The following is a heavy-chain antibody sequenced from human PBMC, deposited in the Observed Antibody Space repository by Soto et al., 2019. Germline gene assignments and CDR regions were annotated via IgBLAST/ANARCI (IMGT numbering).Heavy chain of an antibody. CDR1: GYTFTSYG. V-gene: IGHV1-18*01. J-gene: IGHJ6*03. CDR3: ARDDHVYYDFWSGYQGYYYYYMDV. CDR2: ISAYNGNT. D-gene: IGHD3-3*01. Sequence: GASVKVSCKASGYTFTSYGISWVRQAPGQGLEWMGWISAYNGNTNYAQKLQGRVTMTTDTSTSTAYMELRSLRSDDTAVYYCARDDHVYYDFWSGYQGYYYYYMDVWGKGTTVTVSS.